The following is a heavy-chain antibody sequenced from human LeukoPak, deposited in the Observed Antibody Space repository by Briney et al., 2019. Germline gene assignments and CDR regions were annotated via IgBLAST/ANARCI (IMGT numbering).Heavy chain of an antibody. CDR1: GVSINSNTYY. CDR2: FYYTATT. D-gene: IGHD2-2*01. V-gene: IGHV4-39*07. Sequence: PETLSLTCTVSGVSINSNTYYWGWIRQPPGKGLEWIASFYYTATTYYNPSLKRRVNISIDTSKNQFSLKLMSVTAADTAVYYCVRSAPTLGYCSSSSCSYWSFDLWGRGTLVTVSS. J-gene: IGHJ2*01. CDR3: VRSAPTLGYCSSSSCSYWSFDL.